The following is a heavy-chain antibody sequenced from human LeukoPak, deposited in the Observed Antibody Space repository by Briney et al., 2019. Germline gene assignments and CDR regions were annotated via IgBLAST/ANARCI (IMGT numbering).Heavy chain of an antibody. CDR1: GGSISSYY. D-gene: IGHD5-24*01. Sequence: RPSQTLSLTCTVSGGSISSYYWSWIRQPPGKGLEWIGYIYYSGSTNYNPSLKSRVTISVDTSKNQFSLKLSSVTAADTAVYYCARVRDGYNPYFDYWGQGTLVTVSS. CDR2: IYYSGST. J-gene: IGHJ4*02. CDR3: ARVRDGYNPYFDY. V-gene: IGHV4-59*01.